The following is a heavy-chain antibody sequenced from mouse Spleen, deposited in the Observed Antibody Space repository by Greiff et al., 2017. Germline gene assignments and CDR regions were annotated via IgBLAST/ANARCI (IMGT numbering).Heavy chain of an antibody. Sequence: VQLQQSGPELVKPGASVKISCKASGYTFTDYYMNWVKQSHGKSLEWIGDINPNNGGTSYNQKFKGKATLTVDKSSSTAYMELRSLTSEDSAVYYCASGAWGWFAYWGQGTLVTVSA. CDR2: INPNNGGT. CDR1: GYTFTDYY. CDR3: ASGAWGWFAY. D-gene: IGHD4-1*01. V-gene: IGHV1-26*01. J-gene: IGHJ3*01.